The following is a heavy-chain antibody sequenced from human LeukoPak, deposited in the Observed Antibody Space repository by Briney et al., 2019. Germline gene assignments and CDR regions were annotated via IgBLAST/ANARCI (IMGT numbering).Heavy chain of an antibody. D-gene: IGHD3-10*01. CDR1: GGSISSYY. CDR3: ARDSDYYYGMDV. CDR2: IYYSGST. V-gene: IGHV4-59*01. Sequence: EILSLTCTVSGGSISSYYWSWIRQPPGKGLEWIGYIYYSGSTNYNPSLKSRVTISVDTSKNQFSLKLSSVTAADTAVYYCARDSDYYYGMDVWGQGTTVTVSS. J-gene: IGHJ6*02.